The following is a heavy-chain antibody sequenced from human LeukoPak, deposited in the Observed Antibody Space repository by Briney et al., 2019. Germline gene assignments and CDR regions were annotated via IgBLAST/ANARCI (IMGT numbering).Heavy chain of an antibody. CDR3: ASNLPYGSGSSVYYYYYMDV. D-gene: IGHD3-10*01. CDR2: INTNTGNP. V-gene: IGHV7-4-1*02. CDR1: GYTFTSYA. Sequence: GASVKVSCKASGYTFTSYAMNWVRQAPGQGLEWIGWINTNTGNPTYAQGFTGRFVFSLDTSVSTAYLQISSLKAEDTAVYYCASNLPYGSGSSVYYYYYMDVWGKGTTVTVSS. J-gene: IGHJ6*03.